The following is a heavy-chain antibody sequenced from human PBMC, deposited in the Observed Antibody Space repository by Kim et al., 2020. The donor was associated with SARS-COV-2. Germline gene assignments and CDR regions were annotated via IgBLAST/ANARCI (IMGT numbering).Heavy chain of an antibody. J-gene: IGHJ6*02. D-gene: IGHD3-10*01. V-gene: IGHV3-23*01. CDR3: AKGPKRIWFGEWTGSHYYGMDV. CDR2: ISGSGGST. CDR1: GFTFSSYA. Sequence: GGSLRLSCAASGFTFSSYAMSWVRQAPGKGLEWVSAISGSGGSTYYADSVKGRFTISRDNAKNTLYLQMNSLRAEDTAVYYGAKGPKRIWFGEWTGSHYYGMDVWGQGTTVTVSS.